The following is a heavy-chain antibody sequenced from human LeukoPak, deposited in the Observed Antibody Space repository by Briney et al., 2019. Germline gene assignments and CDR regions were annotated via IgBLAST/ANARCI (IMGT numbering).Heavy chain of an antibody. J-gene: IGHJ4*02. CDR2: IWYDGSNK. Sequence: GRSLRLSCAASGFTFSSYGMHWVRQAPGKGLEWVAVIWYDGSNKYYADSMKGRFTISRDNSNNTLYLQMNSLRAEDTAVYYCAKGRYFGEHYFDCWGQGTLVTVSS. D-gene: IGHD3-10*01. CDR3: AKGRYFGEHYFDC. CDR1: GFTFSSYG. V-gene: IGHV3-33*06.